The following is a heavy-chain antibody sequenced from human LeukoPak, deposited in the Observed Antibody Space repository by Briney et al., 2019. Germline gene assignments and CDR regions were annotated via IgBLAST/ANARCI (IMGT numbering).Heavy chain of an antibody. CDR3: ARHSGSGRYRSAFGY. Sequence: GESLKTSCKGSGYSFTNYWIGWVRQMPGKGLEWMGSIHPGDSNTIYSPSFQGQVTISADKSISTAYLQWSSLKASDSATYYCARHSGSGRYRSAFGYWGQGTLVTVSS. CDR1: GYSFTNYW. J-gene: IGHJ4*02. V-gene: IGHV5-51*01. D-gene: IGHD3-10*01. CDR2: IHPGDSNT.